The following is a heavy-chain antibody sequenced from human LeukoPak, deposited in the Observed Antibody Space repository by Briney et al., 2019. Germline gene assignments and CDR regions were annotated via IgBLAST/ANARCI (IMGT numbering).Heavy chain of an antibody. D-gene: IGHD4-23*01. CDR3: VRLSVVSPHRYFDL. CDR1: GYTFTGFY. Sequence: ASVKVSCKASGYTFTGFYIHWVRQAPGQGLEWMGWINPNSGGTNYEQQFQGRVTMTRDTSITTAYMDLSSLRSDDTAVYYCVRLSVVSPHRYFDLWGRGTLVTVSS. J-gene: IGHJ2*01. V-gene: IGHV1-2*02. CDR2: INPNSGGT.